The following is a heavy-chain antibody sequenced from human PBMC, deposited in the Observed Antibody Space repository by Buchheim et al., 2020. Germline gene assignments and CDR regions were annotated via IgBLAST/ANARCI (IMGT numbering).Heavy chain of an antibody. Sequence: QVQLQESGPGLVKPSQTLSLTCTVSGGSISSGGYYWSWIRQHPGKGLEWIGYIYYSGSTYYNPSLKSRVTISVDTSKKHFSLKLSSVTAADTAVYYCARYVRRDGYNLLNYFDYWGQGTL. CDR1: GGSISSGGYY. CDR2: IYYSGST. J-gene: IGHJ4*02. CDR3: ARYVRRDGYNLLNYFDY. V-gene: IGHV4-31*03. D-gene: IGHD5-24*01.